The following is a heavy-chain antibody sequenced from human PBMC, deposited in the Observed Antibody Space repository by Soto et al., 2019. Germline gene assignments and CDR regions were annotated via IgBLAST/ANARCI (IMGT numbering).Heavy chain of an antibody. D-gene: IGHD3-9*01. CDR2: ISGSGGSK. CDR3: ANDFEGYYYYGMDV. J-gene: IGHJ6*02. Sequence: GGSLRLSCAASGFTFSSYAMSWVRQAPGKGLEWVSAISGSGGSKYYADSVKGGFTISRDNSKNTLYLQMNSLRAEDTAVYYCANDFEGYYYYGMDVWGQGTTVTVSS. CDR1: GFTFSSYA. V-gene: IGHV3-23*01.